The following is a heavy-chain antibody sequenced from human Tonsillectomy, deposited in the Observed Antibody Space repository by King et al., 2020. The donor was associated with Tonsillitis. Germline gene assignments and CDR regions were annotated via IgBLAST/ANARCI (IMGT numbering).Heavy chain of an antibody. CDR1: GYIFTGYY. CDR3: ARSGMYYDILTGSSHYYYYGMDV. CDR2: INPNSGGT. V-gene: IGHV1-2*02. Sequence: QLVQSGAEVKKPGASVKVSCKASGYIFTGYYMHWVRQAPGQGLEWMGWINPNSGGTNYAQKFQGRVTMTRDTSISTAYMELSRLRSDDTAVYYCARSGMYYDILTGSSHYYYYGMDVWGQGTTVTVSS. J-gene: IGHJ6*02. D-gene: IGHD3-9*01.